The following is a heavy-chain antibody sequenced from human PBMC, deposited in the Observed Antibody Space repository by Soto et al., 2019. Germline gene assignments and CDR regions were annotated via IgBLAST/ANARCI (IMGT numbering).Heavy chain of an antibody. CDR2: INPSNEIT. CDR1: GYTFSAYY. CDR3: MRGGWGDSPIDY. D-gene: IGHD1-26*01. J-gene: IGHJ4*02. Sequence: GSSVKVYCKTSGYTFSAYYVHWARLTPGRGFQWLGWINPSNEITTFSQFFQGRVTMTRDTSTNTVHMELNRLTSDDTAVYYCMRGGWGDSPIDYWGQGTQVTISS. V-gene: IGHV1-2*02.